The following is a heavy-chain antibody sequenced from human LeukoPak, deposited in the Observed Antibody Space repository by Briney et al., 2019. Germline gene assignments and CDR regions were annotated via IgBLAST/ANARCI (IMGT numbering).Heavy chain of an antibody. Sequence: GGSLRLSCAASGFTFSGYAMSWVRQAPGKGLEWVSSISGSDGRTNYADSVKGRFTISRDNSKNTLYLQMNSLRAEDTAVYYCAKEDFYEISGYPPFDYWGQGTLVTVSS. V-gene: IGHV3-23*01. CDR2: ISGSDGRT. CDR3: AKEDFYEISGYPPFDY. D-gene: IGHD3-22*01. CDR1: GFTFSGYA. J-gene: IGHJ4*02.